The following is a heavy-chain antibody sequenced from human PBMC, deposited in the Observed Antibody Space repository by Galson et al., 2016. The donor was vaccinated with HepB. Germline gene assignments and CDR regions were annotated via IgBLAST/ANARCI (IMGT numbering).Heavy chain of an antibody. V-gene: IGHV1-69*13. CDR2: IIPIFGTA. J-gene: IGHJ6*02. CDR3: ARDSGIVLLWFRENSYYGMDV. CDR1: GGTSSTYG. D-gene: IGHD3-10*01. Sequence: SVKVSCKDSGGTSSTYGISWVRQAPGQGLEWMGGIIPIFGTANYAQKFQGRVTITADASTSTAYMELSSLRSDDTAVYYCARDSGIVLLWFRENSYYGMDVWGQGTSVTVSS.